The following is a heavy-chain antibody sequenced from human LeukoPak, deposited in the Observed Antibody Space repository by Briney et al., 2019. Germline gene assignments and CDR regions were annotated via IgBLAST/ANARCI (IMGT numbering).Heavy chain of an antibody. CDR2: INHRGST. D-gene: IGHD6-19*01. CDR3: ATYSTGLDI. CDR1: GGSFSDYY. V-gene: IGHV4-34*01. J-gene: IGHJ3*02. Sequence: SETLSLTCAVYGGSFSDYYWTWIRQPPGKGLDWIGEINHRGSTHYNPSLKSRVTISVDTSKKQLSLKLSSVTAADTAVYYCATYSTGLDIWGQGTVVTVSS.